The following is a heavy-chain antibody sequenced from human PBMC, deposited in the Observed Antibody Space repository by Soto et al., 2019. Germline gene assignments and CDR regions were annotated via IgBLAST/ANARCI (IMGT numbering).Heavy chain of an antibody. V-gene: IGHV4-31*03. Sequence: QVQLQESGPGLVKPSQTLSLTCTVSGGSISSGGYYWSWIRQHPGKGLEWIGYIYYSGSTYYNPSLKRRVTTSVDTSKTLISLQLSSVTAAATAVYYCARVCGGDCHNGMDVWGQGTTVTVSS. CDR1: GGSISSGGYY. D-gene: IGHD2-21*02. J-gene: IGHJ6*02. CDR2: IYYSGST. CDR3: ARVCGGDCHNGMDV.